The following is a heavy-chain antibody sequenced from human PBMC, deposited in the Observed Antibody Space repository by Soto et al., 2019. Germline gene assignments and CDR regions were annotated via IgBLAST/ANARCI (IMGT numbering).Heavy chain of an antibody. CDR2: IYYSGST. CDR3: ARVCGGDCHYGMDV. J-gene: IGHJ6*02. CDR1: GGSISSGGYY. D-gene: IGHD2-21*02. Sequence: QVQLQESGPGLVKPSQTLSLTCTISGGSISSGGYYWSWIRQHPGKGLEWIGYIYYSGSTYYNPSVKSRVTRSVDTSKNQFSRKLCSVTAADTAVYYCARVCGGDCHYGMDVWGQGTTVTVSS. V-gene: IGHV4-31*03.